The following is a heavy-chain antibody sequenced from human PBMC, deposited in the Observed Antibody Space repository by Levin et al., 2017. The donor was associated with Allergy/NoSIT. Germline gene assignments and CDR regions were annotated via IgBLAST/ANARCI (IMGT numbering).Heavy chain of an antibody. V-gene: IGHV3-7*04. J-gene: IGHJ4*02. D-gene: IGHD3-9*01. CDR1: GFYFGSYW. CDR2: IKYDGSEK. CDR3: ARDPGPSYEMFTGLA. Sequence: LSLTCTASGFYFGSYWMAWVRQVPGKGLEWVASIKYDGSEKNYVDSVKGRFTISRDNAQNSVSLQMNTLRVEDTAIYYCARDPGPSYEMFTGLAWGQGTLVIVSS.